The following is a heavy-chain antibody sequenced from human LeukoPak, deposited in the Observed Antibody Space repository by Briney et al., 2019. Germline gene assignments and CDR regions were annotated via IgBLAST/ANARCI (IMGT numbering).Heavy chain of an antibody. CDR3: ARDSGCSSTSCYTSYYYYYGMDV. J-gene: IGHJ6*02. Sequence: SETLSLTCTVSGGSISSYYWSWIRQPAGKGLEWIGRIYTSGSTNYNPSLKSRVTMSVDTSKNQFSLKLSPVTAADTAVYYCARDSGCSSTSCYTSYYYYYGMDVWGQGTTVTVSS. V-gene: IGHV4-4*07. CDR2: IYTSGST. D-gene: IGHD2-2*02. CDR1: GGSISSYY.